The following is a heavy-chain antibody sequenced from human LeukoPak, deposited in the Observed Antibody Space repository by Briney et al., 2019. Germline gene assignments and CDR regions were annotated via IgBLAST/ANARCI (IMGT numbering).Heavy chain of an antibody. V-gene: IGHV4-59*12. CDR3: ARARYDSNWFDP. Sequence: SETLSLTCTVSGGSISSYYWSWIRQPPGKGLGWIGYIYYSGSTYYNPSLKSRVTISVDTSKNQFSLKLSSVTAADTAVYYCARARYDSNWFDPWGQGTLVTVSS. CDR2: IYYSGST. D-gene: IGHD3-22*01. J-gene: IGHJ5*02. CDR1: GGSISSYY.